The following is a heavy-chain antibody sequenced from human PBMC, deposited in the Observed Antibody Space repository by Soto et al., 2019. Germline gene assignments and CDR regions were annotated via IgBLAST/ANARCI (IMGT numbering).Heavy chain of an antibody. D-gene: IGHD3-10*01. V-gene: IGHV4-59*01. CDR2: IYYSGST. Sequence: SETLSLTCTVSGGSISSYYWSWIRQPPGKGLEWIGYIYYSGSTNYNPSLKSRDTISVDTSKNQFSLKLSSVTAADTAVYYCARVWGGAFDFWGQGTMVTVSS. CDR1: GGSISSYY. J-gene: IGHJ3*01. CDR3: ARVWGGAFDF.